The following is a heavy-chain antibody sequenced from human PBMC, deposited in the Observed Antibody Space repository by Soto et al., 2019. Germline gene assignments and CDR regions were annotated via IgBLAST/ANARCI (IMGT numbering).Heavy chain of an antibody. CDR3: ARGTSGAVDFWSGYSFDY. J-gene: IGHJ4*02. Sequence: QVQLQQWGAGLLKPSETLSLTCAVYGGSFSGYYWSWIRQPPGKGLEWIGEINHSGSTNYNPSIKSRVTISVDTSKTQFSLKLSSVTAADTDVYYCARGTSGAVDFWSGYSFDYWGQGTLVTVSS. CDR2: INHSGST. CDR1: GGSFSGYY. D-gene: IGHD3-3*01. V-gene: IGHV4-34*01.